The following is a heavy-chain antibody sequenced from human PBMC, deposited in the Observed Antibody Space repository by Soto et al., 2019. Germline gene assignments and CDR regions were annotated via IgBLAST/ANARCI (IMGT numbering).Heavy chain of an antibody. CDR1: GGTFSSYA. D-gene: IGHD6-19*01. J-gene: IGHJ3*02. CDR3: ARDLKKGYSSGWAYAFDI. V-gene: IGHV1-69*01. Sequence: QVQLVQSGAEVKKPGSSVKVSCKASGGTFSSYAISWVRQAPGQGLEWMGGIIPILGTANYAQKFQGRVTIPAAESTSTDYLELSSLRSEDTAVYYCARDLKKGYSSGWAYAFDIWGQGTMVTVSS. CDR2: IIPILGTA.